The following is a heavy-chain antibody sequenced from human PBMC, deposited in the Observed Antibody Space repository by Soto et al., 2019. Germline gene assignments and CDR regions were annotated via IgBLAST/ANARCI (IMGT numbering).Heavy chain of an antibody. CDR2: ISYDGSNK. J-gene: IGHJ5*02. D-gene: IGHD1-20*01. Sequence: QVQLVESGGGVVQPGRSLRLSCAASGFAFSTYAMHWVRQAPGKGLEWVAFISYDGSNKYYAESLKGRFTISRDNSKNTLYLQMISLRLDDTAVYYCAKDFITATTRWLDPWGQGTLVTVSS. CDR1: GFAFSTYA. V-gene: IGHV3-30*18. CDR3: AKDFITATTRWLDP.